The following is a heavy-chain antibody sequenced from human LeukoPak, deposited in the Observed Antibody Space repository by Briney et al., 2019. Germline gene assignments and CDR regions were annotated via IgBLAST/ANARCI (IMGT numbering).Heavy chain of an antibody. CDR1: GFTFSDYW. Sequence: GGSLRLSCATSGFTFSDYWIYWARQAPGKGLEWVSRIKPDGSYTNYADSVKGRFTISRDNAKNTVHLQMSSLRGDDTAVYYCGRDLERWGPGTLVTVSA. V-gene: IGHV3-74*01. J-gene: IGHJ4*02. CDR3: GRDLER. CDR2: IKPDGSYT. D-gene: IGHD5-24*01.